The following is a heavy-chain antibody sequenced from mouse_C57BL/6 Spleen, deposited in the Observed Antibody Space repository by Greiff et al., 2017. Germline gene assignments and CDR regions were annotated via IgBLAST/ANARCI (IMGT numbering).Heavy chain of an antibody. V-gene: IGHV6-3*01. J-gene: IGHJ3*01. CDR2: IRLKSDNYAT. Sequence: EVQGVESGGGLVQPGGSMKLSCVASGFTFSNYWMNWVRQSPEKGLEWVAQIRLKSDNYATHYAESVKGRFTISRDDSKSSVYLQMNNLRAEDTGIYYCTRFAYWGQGTLVTVSA. CDR3: TRFAY. CDR1: GFTFSNYW.